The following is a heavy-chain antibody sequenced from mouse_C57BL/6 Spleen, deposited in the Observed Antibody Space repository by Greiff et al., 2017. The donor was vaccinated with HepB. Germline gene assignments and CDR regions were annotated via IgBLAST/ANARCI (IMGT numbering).Heavy chain of an antibody. CDR2: ISDGGSYT. J-gene: IGHJ1*03. Sequence: EVQVVESGGGLVKPGGSLKLSCAASGFTFSSYAMSWVRQTPEKRLEWVATISDGGSYTYYPDNVKGRFTISRDNAKNNLYLQMSHLKSEDTAMYYCARALHYYGSSYWYFDVWGTGTTVTVSS. CDR3: ARALHYYGSSYWYFDV. V-gene: IGHV5-4*01. CDR1: GFTFSSYA. D-gene: IGHD1-1*01.